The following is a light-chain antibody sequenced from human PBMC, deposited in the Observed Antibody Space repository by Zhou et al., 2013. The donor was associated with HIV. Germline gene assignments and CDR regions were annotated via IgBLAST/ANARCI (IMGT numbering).Light chain of an antibody. Sequence: DVVMTQSPLFLPVTPGEPASISCRSSQSLLHSNGYNYLHWYLQKPGQSPQLLIYLGFNRASGVPDRFSGSGSGTDFTLKISRVEAEDVGVYYCMQVLQTPYTFGQGTKLEIK. CDR3: MQVLQTPYT. CDR2: LGF. CDR1: QSLLHSNGYNY. V-gene: IGKV2-28*01. J-gene: IGKJ2*01.